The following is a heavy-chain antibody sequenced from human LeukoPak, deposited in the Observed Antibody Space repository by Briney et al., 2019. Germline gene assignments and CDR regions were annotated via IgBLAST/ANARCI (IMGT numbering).Heavy chain of an antibody. CDR2: IKQDGSEK. D-gene: IGHD2-21*01. CDR1: GFTFSSYW. Sequence: GGSLRLSCAASGFTFSSYWMSWVRQAPGKGLEWVANIKQDGSEKYYVDSVKGRFTISRDNFKNTLYLQMNSLRAEDTAVYYCAKGPGYSTIDYWGQGTLVTVSS. V-gene: IGHV3-7*01. CDR3: AKGPGYSTIDY. J-gene: IGHJ4*02.